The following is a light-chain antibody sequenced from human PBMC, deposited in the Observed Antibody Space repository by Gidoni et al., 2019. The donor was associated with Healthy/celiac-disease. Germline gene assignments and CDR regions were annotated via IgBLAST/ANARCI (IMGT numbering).Light chain of an antibody. J-gene: IGKJ3*01. V-gene: IGKV3-20*01. CDR3: QQYGSSPLFT. Sequence: EIVLTQSPGTLSLSPGERATVSCRASQSVSSSYLAWYQQKPGQAPRRLIYGASSSATGIPDRFSGSGSGTDFTLTISRLEAEDFSVYYCQQYGSSPLFTFGPGTKVDIK. CDR2: GAS. CDR1: QSVSSSY.